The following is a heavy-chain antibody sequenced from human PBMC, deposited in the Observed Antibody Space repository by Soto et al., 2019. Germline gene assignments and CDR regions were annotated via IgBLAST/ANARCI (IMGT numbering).Heavy chain of an antibody. J-gene: IGHJ4*02. Sequence: EVQLVESGGGLVQPGGSLRLSCAASGFTFSDHYMDWVRQAPGKGLEWVGRIRNRPNSYTTQYAASVKGRFAVLRDESENLVYLQMNDLKTEDTAVYYCVRDSGRGFYVDYWGQGAEVTVSS. CDR1: GFTFSDHY. V-gene: IGHV3-72*01. CDR3: VRDSGRGFYVDY. D-gene: IGHD3-10*01. CDR2: IRNRPNSYTT.